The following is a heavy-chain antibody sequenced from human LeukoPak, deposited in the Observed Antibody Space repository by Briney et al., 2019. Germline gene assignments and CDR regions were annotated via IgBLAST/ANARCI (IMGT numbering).Heavy chain of an antibody. D-gene: IGHD3-16*02. CDR1: GFTFNTYA. V-gene: IGHV3-23*01. J-gene: IGHJ5*02. CDR3: AKPPSLWWFDP. CDR2: ISGSGGST. Sequence: GGSLRLSCAASGFTFNTYAMSWVRQAPGKGLEWVSSISGSGGSTYYADSVKGRFTISRDNSNNTLYLQINSLRAEDTAVYYCAKPPSLWWFDPWGQGTLVTVSS.